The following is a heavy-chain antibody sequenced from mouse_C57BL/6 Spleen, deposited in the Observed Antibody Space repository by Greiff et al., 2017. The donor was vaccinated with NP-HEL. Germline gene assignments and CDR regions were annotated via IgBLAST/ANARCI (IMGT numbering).Heavy chain of an antibody. Sequence: QVQLQQSGPELVKPGASVKISCKASGYAFSSSWMNWVKQRPGKGLEWIGRIYPGDGDTNYNGKFKGKATLTADKSSSTAYMQLSSLTSEDSAVYFCARPGSSPYAMDYWGQGTSVTVSS. CDR2: IYPGDGDT. D-gene: IGHD1-1*01. CDR3: ARPGSSPYAMDY. CDR1: GYAFSSSW. J-gene: IGHJ4*01. V-gene: IGHV1-82*01.